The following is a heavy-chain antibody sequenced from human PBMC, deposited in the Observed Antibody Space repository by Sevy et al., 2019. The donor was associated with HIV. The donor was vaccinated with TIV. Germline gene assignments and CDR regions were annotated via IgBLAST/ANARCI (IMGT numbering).Heavy chain of an antibody. D-gene: IGHD2-2*01. J-gene: IGHJ5*02. V-gene: IGHV4-34*01. Sequence: SETLSLTCAVYGGSFSGYYWNWIRQTPGKGLEWIGEINHSGSTNYNPSLKSRVTISVDTVKNQFSLRLNSVTAADTAAYYCARAPPVVVVPGAPSWFDPWGQGTLVTVSS. CDR1: GGSFSGYY. CDR2: INHSGST. CDR3: ARAPPVVVVPGAPSWFDP.